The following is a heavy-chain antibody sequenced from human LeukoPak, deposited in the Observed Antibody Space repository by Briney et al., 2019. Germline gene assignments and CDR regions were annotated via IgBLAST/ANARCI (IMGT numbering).Heavy chain of an antibody. CDR1: GFSFSSYV. Sequence: GGSLRLSCAASGFSFSSYVMTWVRQAPGKGLEWVANMKQDGSDKYYVDSVKGRFTISRDNAKNSLYLQMNSLRAEDTAVYYCARDPYDSSWGLCYFDYWGQGNLVTVSS. J-gene: IGHJ4*02. D-gene: IGHD3-22*01. CDR3: ARDPYDSSWGLCYFDY. V-gene: IGHV3-7*04. CDR2: MKQDGSDK.